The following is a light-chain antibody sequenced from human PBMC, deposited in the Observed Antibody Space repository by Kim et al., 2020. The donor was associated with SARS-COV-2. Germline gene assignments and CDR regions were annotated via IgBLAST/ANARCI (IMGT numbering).Light chain of an antibody. CDR3: AAWDDSLSGLV. CDR2: ANN. J-gene: IGLJ3*02. CDR1: STNIGSNY. Sequence: GTGSTTFCPGGSTNIGSNYVYWDQQLPGPAPKLLIYANNQRPSGVPDRFSGSKSGTSVSLAISGLRSEDEADYYCAAWDDSLSGLVLGGGTQLTVL. V-gene: IGLV1-47*01.